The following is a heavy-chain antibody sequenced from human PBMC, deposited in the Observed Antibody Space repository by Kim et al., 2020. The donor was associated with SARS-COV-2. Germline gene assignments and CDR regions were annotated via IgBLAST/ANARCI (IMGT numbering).Heavy chain of an antibody. J-gene: IGHJ6*02. D-gene: IGHD5-18*01. CDR3: ARGLHTAIGYYYYYYGMDV. Sequence: SETLSLTCAVYGGSFSGYYWSWIRQPPGKGLEWIGEINHSGSTNYNPSLKSRVTISVDTSKNQFSLKLSSVTAADTAVYYCARGLHTAIGYYYYYYGMDVWGQGTTVTVSS. V-gene: IGHV4-34*01. CDR1: GGSFSGYY. CDR2: INHSGST.